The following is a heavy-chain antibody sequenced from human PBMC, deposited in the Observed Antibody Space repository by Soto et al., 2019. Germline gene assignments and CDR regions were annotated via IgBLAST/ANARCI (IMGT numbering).Heavy chain of an antibody. CDR1: GGSISSSSYY. CDR3: ARHVPMITFGGVDY. J-gene: IGHJ4*02. V-gene: IGHV4-39*01. CDR2: IYYSGST. D-gene: IGHD3-16*01. Sequence: QLQLQESGPGLVKPSETLSLTCTVSGGSISSSSYYWGWIRQPPGKGLEWIGSIYYSGSTYYNPSLKSRVTISVDTSKNQFSLKLSSVTAADTAVYYCARHVPMITFGGVDYWGQGTLVTVSS.